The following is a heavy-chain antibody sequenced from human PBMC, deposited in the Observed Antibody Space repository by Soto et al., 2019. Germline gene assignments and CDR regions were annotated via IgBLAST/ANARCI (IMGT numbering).Heavy chain of an antibody. CDR3: AKGQHCSSTSCYFYYYGMDV. CDR1: GFTFNTYG. J-gene: IGHJ6*02. CDR2: ISYDGSNK. Sequence: QVQLVESGGGVVQPGRSLRLSCAASGFTFNTYGMHWVRQSPGKGLEWVAVISYDGSNKYYADSVKGRLTISRDNSKNTLYLQRNSLRAKDTAVYYCAKGQHCSSTSCYFYYYGMDVWGQGTTVAVSS. D-gene: IGHD2-2*01. V-gene: IGHV3-30*18.